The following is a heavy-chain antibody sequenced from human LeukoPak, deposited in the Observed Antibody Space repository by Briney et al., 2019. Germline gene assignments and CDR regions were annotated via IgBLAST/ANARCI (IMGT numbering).Heavy chain of an antibody. V-gene: IGHV3-66*03. Sequence: GGSLRLSCAASGFTVSNNYMSWVRRAPGKGLEWVSFIYNTGDTYYADSVKGRFTISRDNSKNTLYLQMNSLRAEDTAVYYCAKDFGRGAVAGGGYYWGQGTLVTVSS. CDR3: AKDFGRGAVAGGGYY. D-gene: IGHD6-19*01. CDR2: IYNTGDT. CDR1: GFTVSNNY. J-gene: IGHJ4*02.